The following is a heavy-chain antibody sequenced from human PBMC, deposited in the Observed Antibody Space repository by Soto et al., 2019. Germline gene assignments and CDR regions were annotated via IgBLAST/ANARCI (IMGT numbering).Heavy chain of an antibody. CDR2: IYYSGST. Sequence: SETLSLTCTVSGGSSSSTSYYWGWIHQPPGKGLEWIGSIYYSGSTNYNPSLKSRVTISVDTSKNQFSLKLSSVTAADTAVYYCARRLYVRDFNWFDPWGQGTLVTVSS. CDR3: ARRLYVRDFNWFDP. V-gene: IGHV4-39*07. D-gene: IGHD2-2*02. J-gene: IGHJ5*02. CDR1: GGSSSSTSYY.